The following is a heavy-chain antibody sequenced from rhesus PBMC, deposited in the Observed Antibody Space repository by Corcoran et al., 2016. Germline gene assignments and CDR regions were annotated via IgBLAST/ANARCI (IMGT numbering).Heavy chain of an antibody. D-gene: IGHD1-1*01. CDR3: ARMEFDY. Sequence: QVQLEESGPGLVQPSETLSLTCAVSGGSISGHYRNWIRQPPGKVLEWIGYIGGSGGTTHYNPSLNSRVTISTDTSKNQLALRLSSVTAADTAVYYCARMEFDYWGQGVLVTVSS. V-gene: IGHV4S5*01. CDR2: IGGSGGTT. CDR1: GGSISGHY. J-gene: IGHJ4*01.